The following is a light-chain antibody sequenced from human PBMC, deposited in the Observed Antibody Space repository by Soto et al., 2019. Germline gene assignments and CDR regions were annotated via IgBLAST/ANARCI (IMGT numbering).Light chain of an antibody. V-gene: IGLV2-14*01. J-gene: IGLJ1*01. CDR3: SSFTSTSTRL. CDR1: SSDIGSYDY. CDR2: EVT. Sequence: QSVLTQPASVSGSPGQSITISCTGTSSDIGSYDYVSWYQQHPGKAPNLIIYEVTDRPSGVSNRFSGSKSGNTASLTISGLQAEDEGDYYCSSFTSTSTRLFGSGTKVTVL.